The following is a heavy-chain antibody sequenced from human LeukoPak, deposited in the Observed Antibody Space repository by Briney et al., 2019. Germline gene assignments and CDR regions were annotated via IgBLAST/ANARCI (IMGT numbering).Heavy chain of an antibody. D-gene: IGHD1-20*01. CDR2: INPKTGNA. CDR3: ARHSLTGTTPFDY. V-gene: IGHV1-46*01. J-gene: IGHJ4*02. Sequence: GASVKVSCKASGYTFINYYMHWVRQAPGQGLEWMGLINPKTGNAPYAQKFQGRVTMTRDASTSTVYMGLSSLTSEDTAIHYCARHSLTGTTPFDYWGQGALVTVSS. CDR1: GYTFINYY.